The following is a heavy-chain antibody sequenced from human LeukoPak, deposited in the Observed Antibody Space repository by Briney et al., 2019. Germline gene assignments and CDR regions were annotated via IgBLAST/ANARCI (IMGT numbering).Heavy chain of an antibody. CDR2: IYYSGST. J-gene: IGHJ3*02. CDR1: GGSISSYY. CDR3: ATLPSSTTHDAFDI. V-gene: IGHV4-59*01. D-gene: IGHD1-1*01. Sequence: KPSATLSLTCPVSGGSISSYYWSWIRQPPGKGLEWIGYIYYSGSTNYNPSLKSRVTISVDTSKNQFSLKLSSVTAADTAVYYCATLPSSTTHDAFDIWGQGTMVTVSS.